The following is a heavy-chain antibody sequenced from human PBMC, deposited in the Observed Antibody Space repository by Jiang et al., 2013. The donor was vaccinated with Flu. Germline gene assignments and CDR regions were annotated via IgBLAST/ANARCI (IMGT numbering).Heavy chain of an antibody. D-gene: IGHD5-18*01. J-gene: IGHJ4*02. V-gene: IGHV3-64*01. CDR3: ARVSEQLWLSGGFDY. CDR1: GFTFSSYA. Sequence: VQLVESGGGLVQPGGSLRLSCAASGFTFSSYAMHWVRQAPGKGLEYVSAISSNGGSTYYANSVKGRFTISRDNSKNTLYLQMGSLRAEDMAVYYCARVSEQLWLSGGFDYWGQGTLVTVSS. CDR2: ISSNGGST.